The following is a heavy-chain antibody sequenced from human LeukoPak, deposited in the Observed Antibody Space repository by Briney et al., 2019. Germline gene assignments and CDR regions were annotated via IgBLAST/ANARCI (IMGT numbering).Heavy chain of an antibody. CDR1: GFTFSSYA. CDR2: ISYDGSNK. CDR3: ARAGNDYGDYGDY. V-gene: IGHV3-30-3*01. D-gene: IGHD4-17*01. Sequence: GGSLRLSCAASGFTFSSYAMHWVRQAPGKGLEWVAVISYDGSNKYYADSVKGRFTISRDNSKNTLYLQMNSLRAEDTAVYYCARAGNDYGDYGDYWGQGTLVTVSS. J-gene: IGHJ4*02.